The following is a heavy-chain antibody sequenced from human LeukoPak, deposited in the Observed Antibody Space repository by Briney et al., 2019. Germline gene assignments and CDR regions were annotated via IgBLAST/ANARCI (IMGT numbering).Heavy chain of an antibody. J-gene: IGHJ6*03. CDR3: ARQRCSGNTCYRVDQLYYMDV. CDR2: IYSSVST. Sequence: SETLSLTCTASGDSINDHYWSWIRQPPGEGREWIGYIYSSVSTNYNPSLKSRVTISIDTSKSQFSLKLTSVTAADTGVYYCARQRCSGNTCYRVDQLYYMDVWGKGTTVTVSS. D-gene: IGHD2-15*01. V-gene: IGHV4-4*09. CDR1: GDSINDHY.